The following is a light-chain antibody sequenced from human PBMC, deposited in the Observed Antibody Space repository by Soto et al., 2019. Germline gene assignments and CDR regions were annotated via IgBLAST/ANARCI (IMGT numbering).Light chain of an antibody. V-gene: IGKV3-20*01. J-gene: IGKJ1*01. Sequence: EIVLTQSPGTLSLSPGERATLSCRASQSVSSSYLAWYQQKPGQAPGLLIYGASSRATGIPDRFDGSGSGTDFTLTISRLEPEDFAVYYCQQYGSSPWTFGQGTKVEIK. CDR3: QQYGSSPWT. CDR2: GAS. CDR1: QSVSSSY.